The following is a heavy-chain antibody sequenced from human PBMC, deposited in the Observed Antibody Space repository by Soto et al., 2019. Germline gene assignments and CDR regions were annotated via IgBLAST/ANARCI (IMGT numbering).Heavy chain of an antibody. CDR3: ARGQRGYSGYNYFSRDYFDY. Sequence: SETLSLTCAVYGGSFSGYSWSWIRQAPGKGLEWIGDINHSGSTNYNPSLKSRVNISVDTSKNQFSLKLSSVTAADTAVYYCARGQRGYSGYNYFSRDYFDYWGQGTLVTVS. CDR1: GGSFSGYS. V-gene: IGHV4-34*01. J-gene: IGHJ4*02. CDR2: INHSGST. D-gene: IGHD5-12*01.